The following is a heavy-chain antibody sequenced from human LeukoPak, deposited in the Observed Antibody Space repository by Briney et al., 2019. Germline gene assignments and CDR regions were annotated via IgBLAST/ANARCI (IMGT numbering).Heavy chain of an antibody. V-gene: IGHV1-24*01. CDR1: GYTLTELS. D-gene: IGHD4-17*01. CDR2: FDPEDGET. CDR3: ATDIPFAYGDYYYYFDY. J-gene: IGHJ4*02. Sequence: ASVKVSCKVSGYTLTELSMHWVRQAPGKGLEWMGGFDPEDGETIYAQRFQGRVTMTEDTSTDTAYMELSSLRSEDTAVYYCATDIPFAYGDYYYYFDYWGQGTLVTASS.